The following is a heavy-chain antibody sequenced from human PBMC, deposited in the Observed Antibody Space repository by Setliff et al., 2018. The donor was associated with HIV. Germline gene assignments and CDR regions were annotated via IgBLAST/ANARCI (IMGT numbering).Heavy chain of an antibody. Sequence: ASVKVSCKASGDTFSSYAISWVRQAPEQGLEWMGGIIPILGIANYAQKFQGRLSITADESTGTAYMELSSLRFEDTAMYYCARLSGDNSGQPYYYYMDVWGKGTTVTVSS. CDR3: ARLSGDNSGQPYYYYMDV. V-gene: IGHV1-69*10. D-gene: IGHD3-22*01. CDR1: GDTFSSYA. CDR2: IIPILGIA. J-gene: IGHJ6*03.